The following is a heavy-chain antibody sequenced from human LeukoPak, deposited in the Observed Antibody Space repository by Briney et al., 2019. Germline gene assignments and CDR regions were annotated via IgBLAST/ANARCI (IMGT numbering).Heavy chain of an antibody. V-gene: IGHV3-30*02. D-gene: IGHD1-26*01. CDR3: ARDKVVGATLFDY. J-gene: IGHJ4*02. CDR1: GFTFSNYG. CDR2: IPSEGSNQ. Sequence: GGSLRLSCAASGFTFSNYGMHWVRQAPGKGLEWVAFIPSEGSNQYYADSVKGRFTISRDNSRNTLYLQMSSLRAEDTAVYYCARDKVVGATLFDYWGQGTLVTVSS.